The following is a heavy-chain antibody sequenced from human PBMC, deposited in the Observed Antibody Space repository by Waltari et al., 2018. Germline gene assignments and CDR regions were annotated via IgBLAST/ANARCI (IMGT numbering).Heavy chain of an antibody. CDR1: GSTFNSHW. CDR2: IKQDGSEK. CDR3: ARRSAQSHFDY. Sequence: EVQLVESGGGLVQPGGSLRLPCAASGSTFNSHWIRWVRQAPGKGLEWVANIKQDGSEKYYVDSVKGRFTISRDNAKNSLYLQMNSLRAEDTAVYYCARRSAQSHFDYWGQGTLVTVSS. V-gene: IGHV3-7*01. D-gene: IGHD2-15*01. J-gene: IGHJ4*02.